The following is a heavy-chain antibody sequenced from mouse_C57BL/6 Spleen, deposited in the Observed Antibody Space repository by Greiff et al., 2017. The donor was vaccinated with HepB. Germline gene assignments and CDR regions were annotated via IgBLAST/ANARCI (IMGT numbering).Heavy chain of an antibody. V-gene: IGHV1-52*01. CDR2: IDPSDSET. Sequence: VQLQQPGAELVRPGSSVKLSCKASGYTFTSYWMHWVKQRPIQGLEWIGNIDPSDSETHYNQKFKDKATLTVDKSSSTASMQLSSLTSEDSAVYYWAREGSTMVPFAYWGQGTLVTVSA. D-gene: IGHD2-2*01. J-gene: IGHJ3*01. CDR1: GYTFTSYW. CDR3: AREGSTMVPFAY.